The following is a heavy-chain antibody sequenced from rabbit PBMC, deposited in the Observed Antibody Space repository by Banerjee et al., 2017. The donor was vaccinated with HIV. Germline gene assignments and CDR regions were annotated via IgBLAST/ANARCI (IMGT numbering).Heavy chain of an antibody. J-gene: IGHJ4*01. CDR2: IWSGGSGIT. V-gene: IGHV1S40*01. Sequence: QSLEESGGDLVKPGASLTLTCTASGFSFSSSYYMCWVRQAPGKGLEWIGCIWSGGSGITHYASWAKGRFTISKTSSTTVTLQMTSLTAADTATYFCARADNNGVTYFDLWGQGTLVTVS. CDR1: GFSFSSSYY. CDR3: ARADNNGVTYFDL. D-gene: IGHD2-1*01.